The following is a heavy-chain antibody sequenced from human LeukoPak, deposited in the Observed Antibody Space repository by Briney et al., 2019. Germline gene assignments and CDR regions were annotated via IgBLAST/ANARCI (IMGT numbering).Heavy chain of an antibody. CDR1: GFTFSSYA. V-gene: IGHV3-33*06. CDR3: AKARNGDPPYYFDY. D-gene: IGHD4-17*01. J-gene: IGHJ4*02. Sequence: PGGSLRLSCEVSGFTFSSYAMHWVRQAPGKGLEWVAVIWYDGRNKYYADSVKGRFTISRDNSKNTLYLQMTSLRAEDTAVYYCAKARNGDPPYYFDYWGQGTLVTVSS. CDR2: IWYDGRNK.